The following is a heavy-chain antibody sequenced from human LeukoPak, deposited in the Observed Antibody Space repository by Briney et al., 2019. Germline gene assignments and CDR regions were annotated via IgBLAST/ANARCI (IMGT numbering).Heavy chain of an antibody. CDR1: GYTFTDYY. CDR2: INPASGGT. Sequence: ASVKVSCKASGYTFTDYYIHWVRQAPGQGLEWMGWINPASGGTNYAQKFQGRDTMTRDTSISTAYMELSSLRSDDTAVYYCARDRDRIVWGRSRYDAFDIWGQGTMVTVSS. D-gene: IGHD3-16*02. J-gene: IGHJ3*02. V-gene: IGHV1-2*02. CDR3: ARDRDRIVWGRSRYDAFDI.